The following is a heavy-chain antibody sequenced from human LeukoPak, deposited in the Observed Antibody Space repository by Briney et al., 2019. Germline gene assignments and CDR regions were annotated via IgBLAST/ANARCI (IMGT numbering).Heavy chain of an antibody. V-gene: IGHV1-18*01. Sequence: ASVKVSCKASGYTFTSYGISWVRQAPRQGLEWMGWISAYNGNTNYAQKLQGRVTMTTDTSTSTAYMELRSLRSDDTAVYYCSRDLSAGYNWNYAAYWGQGTLVTVSS. D-gene: IGHD1-7*01. CDR1: GYTFTSYG. J-gene: IGHJ4*02. CDR3: SRDLSAGYNWNYAAY. CDR2: ISAYNGNT.